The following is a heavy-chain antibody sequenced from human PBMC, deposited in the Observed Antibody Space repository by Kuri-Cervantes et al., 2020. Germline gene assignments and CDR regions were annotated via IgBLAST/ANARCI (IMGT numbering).Heavy chain of an antibody. CDR3: VRAIDY. CDR2: ISSSSSTI. J-gene: IGHJ4*02. V-gene: IGHV3-48*04. D-gene: IGHD3-9*01. CDR1: GFTFSSYS. Sequence: GGSLRLSCAASGFTFSSYSMNWVRQAPGKGLEWVSCISSSSSTIYYADSVKGRFTISRDNAKNLLYLQMNSLRAEDTAVYYCVRAIDYWGQGTLVTVSS.